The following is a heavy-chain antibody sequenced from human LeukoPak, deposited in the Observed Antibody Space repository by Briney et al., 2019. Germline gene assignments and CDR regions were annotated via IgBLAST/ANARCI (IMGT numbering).Heavy chain of an antibody. CDR3: ARHCQECPDDY. V-gene: IGHV1-69*06. D-gene: IGHD3-3*01. J-gene: IGHJ4*02. CDR1: GGTSSSYA. CDR2: IIPIFGTA. Sequence: SVKVSCKASGGTSSSYAISWVRRAPGQGLEWMGGIIPIFGTANYAQKFQGRVTITADKSTSTAYMELSSLRSEDTAVYYCARHCQECPDDYWGQGTLVTVSS.